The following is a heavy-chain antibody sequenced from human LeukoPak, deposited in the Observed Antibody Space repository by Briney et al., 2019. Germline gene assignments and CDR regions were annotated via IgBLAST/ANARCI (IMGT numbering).Heavy chain of an antibody. J-gene: IGHJ1*01. CDR1: GDSVSSGC. Sequence: PSETLSLICTVSGDSVSSGCWTWIRQSPGKALEWVGYISDSGITDYNPSLKLRLTISVNTSNNQFSLNLNSVTAADTAVYYCAGRGHRYSRDWGQGILVTVSS. D-gene: IGHD2-15*01. CDR3: AGRGHRYSRD. V-gene: IGHV4-4*09. CDR2: ISDSGIT.